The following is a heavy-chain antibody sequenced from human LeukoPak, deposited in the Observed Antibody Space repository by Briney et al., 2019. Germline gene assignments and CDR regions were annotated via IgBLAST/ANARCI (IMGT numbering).Heavy chain of an antibody. CDR3: ARRGSGGGHFDY. V-gene: IGHV4-4*07. Sequence: SETLSLTCTVSGGSISGYYWSWIRQPAGKGLEWIGRIYTSGNTNYNPSLKSRLTMSVDTSKNQFSLKLSSVTAADTAVYYCARRGSGGGHFDYWGQGTLVTVSS. J-gene: IGHJ4*02. CDR2: IYTSGNT. CDR1: GGSISGYY. D-gene: IGHD3-16*01.